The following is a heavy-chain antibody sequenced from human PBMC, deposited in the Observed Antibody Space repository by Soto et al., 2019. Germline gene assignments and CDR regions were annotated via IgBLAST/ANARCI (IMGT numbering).Heavy chain of an antibody. Sequence: PGESLKISCKGSGYSFTSYWIGWVRQMPGKGLEWMGIIYPGDSDTRYSPSFQGQVTISADKSISTAYLQWSSLKASDTAMYYCARHYRSLPYYYDSSGYPDAFDIWGQGTMVTVSS. D-gene: IGHD3-22*01. V-gene: IGHV5-51*01. J-gene: IGHJ3*02. CDR3: ARHYRSLPYYYDSSGYPDAFDI. CDR2: IYPGDSDT. CDR1: GYSFTSYW.